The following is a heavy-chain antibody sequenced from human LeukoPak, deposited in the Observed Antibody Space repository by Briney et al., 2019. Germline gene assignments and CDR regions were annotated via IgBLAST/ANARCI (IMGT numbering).Heavy chain of an antibody. CDR2: IIPIFGTA. CDR1: GGTFSSYA. J-gene: IGHJ6*03. D-gene: IGHD4-17*01. Sequence: GASVKVSCKASGGTFSSYAISWVRQAPGQGLEWMGGIIPIFGTAHYAQKFQGRVTISADASTSAAYMELSSLRSEDTAVYYWARAIEGGDRYYYYYYMDVWGKGTTVTISS. V-gene: IGHV1-69*13. CDR3: ARAIEGGDRYYYYYYMDV.